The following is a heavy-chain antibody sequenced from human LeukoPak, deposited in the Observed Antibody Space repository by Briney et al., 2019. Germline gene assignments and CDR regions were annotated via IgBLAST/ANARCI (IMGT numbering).Heavy chain of an antibody. V-gene: IGHV4-30-4*01. CDR2: IYYSGSI. D-gene: IGHD4-17*01. Sequence: PSETLSLTCTVSGGSFSSGDYYWSWIRQPPGEGLEWIGYIYYSGSIYYNPSLKSRVTMSVDTSKNQFSLKLSSVTAADTAVYYCASLDGDHGRFDPWGQGTLVTVSS. CDR1: GGSFSSGDYY. CDR3: ASLDGDHGRFDP. J-gene: IGHJ5*02.